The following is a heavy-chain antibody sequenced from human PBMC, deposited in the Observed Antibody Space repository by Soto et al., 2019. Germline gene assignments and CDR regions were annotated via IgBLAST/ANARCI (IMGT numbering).Heavy chain of an antibody. J-gene: IGHJ3*02. CDR2: IYYSGST. D-gene: IGHD5-12*01. V-gene: IGHV4-31*03. Sequence: SLSVTCPVSGVSVSSGAYYWTWIRQRPGKGLEWIGYIYYSGSTYYSPSLKSRLSISLDTSKNQFSLRLSSVTAADTAMYYCARARLRAVYAFDIWGQGTMVTVSS. CDR3: ARARLRAVYAFDI. CDR1: GVSVSSGAYY.